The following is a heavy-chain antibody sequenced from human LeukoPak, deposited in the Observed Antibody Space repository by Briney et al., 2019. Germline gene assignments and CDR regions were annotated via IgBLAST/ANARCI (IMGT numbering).Heavy chain of an antibody. D-gene: IGHD6-13*01. CDR3: AKCSSRWYSDRFEP. CDR1: GFTLEDYA. V-gene: IGHV3-9*01. J-gene: IGHJ5*02. Sequence: SLRLSCTASGFTLEDYAMLWVRQARGKGLEWLTDISWNSGRLGYAESVQRRFHISRDTAKTNLYLQMHSLRAEDTALYHCAKCSSRWYSDRFEPGGQGPLVTVSS. CDR2: ISWNSGRL.